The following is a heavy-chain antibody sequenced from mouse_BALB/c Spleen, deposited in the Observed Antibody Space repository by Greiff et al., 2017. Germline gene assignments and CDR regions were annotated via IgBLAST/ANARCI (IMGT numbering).Heavy chain of an antibody. CDR2: IYPGDGDT. V-gene: IGHV1-87*01. J-gene: IGHJ3*01. CDR3: ARFPYGNFGAY. D-gene: IGHD2-10*02. CDR1: GYTFTSYW. Sequence: VQLQQSGAELARPGASVKLSCKASGYTFTSYWMQWVKQRPGQGLEWIGAIYPGDGDTRYTQKFKGKATLTADKSSSTAYMQLSSLASEDSAVYYCARFPYGNFGAYWGQGTLVTVSA.